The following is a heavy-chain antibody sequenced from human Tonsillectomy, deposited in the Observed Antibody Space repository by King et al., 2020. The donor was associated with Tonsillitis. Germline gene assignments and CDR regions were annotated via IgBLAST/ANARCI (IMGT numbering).Heavy chain of an antibody. CDR2: ISGSGDRT. CDR3: AKHKGELLQGFDY. D-gene: IGHD1-26*01. V-gene: IGHV3-23*04. Sequence: VQLVESGGGLVQPGGSQRLSCAASGFTFSSYAINWVRQAPGKGLEWVSAISGSGDRTYYADSVKGRFTISRDNSKNTLYLQMNSLRAEDTAVYYCAKHKGELLQGFDYWGQGTLVTVSS. J-gene: IGHJ4*02. CDR1: GFTFSSYA.